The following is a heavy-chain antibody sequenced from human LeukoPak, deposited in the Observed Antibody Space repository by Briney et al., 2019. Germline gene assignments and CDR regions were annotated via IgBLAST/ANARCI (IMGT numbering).Heavy chain of an antibody. Sequence: GASVKVSCKASGGTFSSYAISWVRQAPGQGLEWMGGIIPIFGTANYAQKFQGRVTITADESTSTAYMELSSLRSEDTAVYYCAAVGYSGYDSGAFDIWGQGTMVTVSS. CDR3: AAVGYSGYDSGAFDI. V-gene: IGHV1-69*13. CDR2: IIPIFGTA. J-gene: IGHJ3*02. D-gene: IGHD5-12*01. CDR1: GGTFSSYA.